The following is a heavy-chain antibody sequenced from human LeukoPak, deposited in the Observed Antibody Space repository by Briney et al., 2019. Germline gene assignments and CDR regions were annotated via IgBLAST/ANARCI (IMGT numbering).Heavy chain of an antibody. CDR3: ARDKIVGPTKFDS. CDR1: GFTFSSSA. J-gene: IGHJ4*02. D-gene: IGHD1-26*01. V-gene: IGHV3-23*01. CDR2: ISNNGGYT. Sequence: GVSLRLSCAASGFTFSSSAMSRVRQAPGKGLEWVSAISNNGGYTYYADSVQGRFTISRDNAKSSLYLQMNSLRVEDTAVYYCARDKIVGPTKFDSWGQGTLVTVSS.